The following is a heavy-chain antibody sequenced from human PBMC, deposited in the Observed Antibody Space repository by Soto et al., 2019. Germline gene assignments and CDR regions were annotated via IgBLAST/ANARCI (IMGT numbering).Heavy chain of an antibody. CDR1: GYTFTSYY. D-gene: IGHD2-2*01. V-gene: IGHV1-46*01. Sequence: QVQLVQSGAEVKKPGASVKVSCKASGYTFTSYYMHWVRQAPGQGLEWMGIINPSGGSTSYAQKFQCRVTMTRDTSTSTVYMELSSLRSEDTAVYYCARGGCSSTSCYVDYDAFDIWGQGTMVTVSS. CDR3: ARGGCSSTSCYVDYDAFDI. J-gene: IGHJ3*02. CDR2: INPSGGST.